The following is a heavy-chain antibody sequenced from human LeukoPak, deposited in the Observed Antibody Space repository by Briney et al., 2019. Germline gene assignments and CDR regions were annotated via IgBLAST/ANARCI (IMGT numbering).Heavy chain of an antibody. V-gene: IGHV3-7*01. D-gene: IGHD3-22*01. Sequence: PGGSLRLSCAASGFTFSIYWMSWVRQAPGKGLEWVANINQDGSEIHYVDSVKGRFTISRDNAKNSLYLQMNSLRAEDTAVYYCARVVRDYYDSSTYYLWNYWGQGTLVTVSS. CDR3: ARVVRDYYDSSTYYLWNY. CDR2: INQDGSEI. CDR1: GFTFSIYW. J-gene: IGHJ4*02.